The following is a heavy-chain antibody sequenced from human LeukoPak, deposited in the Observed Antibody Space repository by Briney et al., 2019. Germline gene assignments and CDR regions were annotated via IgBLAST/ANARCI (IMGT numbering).Heavy chain of an antibody. CDR3: ARENFADLFDY. J-gene: IGHJ4*02. Sequence: PGGSLRLSCATSGFTFRNDWVTWVRQAQGKGLEWVANINQDGSKKNYVDSVKGRFTISRDNTENSLFLQMNSLRVEDTAVYYCARENFADLFDYWGQGILVTVSS. CDR1: GFTFRNDW. V-gene: IGHV3-7*01. D-gene: IGHD1-7*01. CDR2: INQDGSKK.